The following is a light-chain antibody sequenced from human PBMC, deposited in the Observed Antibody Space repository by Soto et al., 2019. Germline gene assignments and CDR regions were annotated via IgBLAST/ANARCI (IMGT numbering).Light chain of an antibody. CDR2: EVS. V-gene: IGLV2-23*02. Sequence: QSALTQPASVSGSPGQSITISCTGTSSDVGSYNLVSWYQQHPGKAPKLMIYEVSKRPSGVSNRFSGSKSGNTASLTISGLQAEDEADYYCCSYVGSSSVVFGGGTKRPS. CDR1: SSDVGSYNL. CDR3: CSYVGSSSVV. J-gene: IGLJ2*01.